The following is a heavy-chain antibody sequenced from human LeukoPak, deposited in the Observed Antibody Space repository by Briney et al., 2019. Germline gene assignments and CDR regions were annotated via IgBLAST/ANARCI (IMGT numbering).Heavy chain of an antibody. V-gene: IGHV3-48*01. D-gene: IGHD2-2*01. CDR3: ARECGIVVVPAGFFDY. CDR1: GSTFSSYS. CDR2: ISSSSSTI. Sequence: PGGSLRLSCAASGSTFSSYSMNWVRQAPGKGLEWVSYISSSSSTIYYADSVKGRFTISRDNAKNSLYLQMNSLRAEDTAVYYCARECGIVVVPAGFFDYWGQGTLVTVSS. J-gene: IGHJ4*02.